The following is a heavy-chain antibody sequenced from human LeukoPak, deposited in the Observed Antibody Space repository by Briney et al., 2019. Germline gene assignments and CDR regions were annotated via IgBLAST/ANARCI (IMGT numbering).Heavy chain of an antibody. CDR1: GGSISSSSYY. D-gene: IGHD3-22*01. V-gene: IGHV4-39*01. J-gene: IGHJ4*02. CDR2: IYYSGST. CDR3: ARHVRVRHYYDSSGYYPSDY. Sequence: PSETLSLTCTVSGGSISSSSYYWGWIRQPPGKGLEWIGSIYYSGSTYYNPSLKSRVTISIDTSKNQFSLKLSSVTAADTAVYYCARHVRVRHYYDSSGYYPSDYWGQGTLVTVSS.